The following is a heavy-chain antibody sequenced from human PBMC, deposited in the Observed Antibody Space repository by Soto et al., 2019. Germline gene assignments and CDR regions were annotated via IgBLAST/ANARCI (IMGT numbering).Heavy chain of an antibody. CDR3: ARGRGYGYGPYYFDY. V-gene: IGHV4-31*02. CDR1: CGSIISEGYY. CDR2: IYYSVTT. J-gene: IGHJ4*02. Sequence: TLSLISIVSCGSIISEGYYWSWFRQLPGNCLEWIGDIYYSVTTYHNPSLRSRLTISGDASKNQFSLKLSSVTAADTALYYCARGRGYGYGPYYFDYWGQGTLVTV. D-gene: IGHD5-18*01.